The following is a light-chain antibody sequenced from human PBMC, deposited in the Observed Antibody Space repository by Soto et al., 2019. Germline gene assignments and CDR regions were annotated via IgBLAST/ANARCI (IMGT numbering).Light chain of an antibody. CDR3: QQYRT. CDR1: QSVTRD. V-gene: IGKV3-15*01. Sequence: EILVTQSPATLSVSPGERVTLSCRASQSVTRDLAWYQQKPGQAPRLLIYGASTRATGIPARFSGSGSGTEFTLTNSSLQSEDFAIYYCQQYRTFGQGTRVEIK. J-gene: IGKJ1*01. CDR2: GAS.